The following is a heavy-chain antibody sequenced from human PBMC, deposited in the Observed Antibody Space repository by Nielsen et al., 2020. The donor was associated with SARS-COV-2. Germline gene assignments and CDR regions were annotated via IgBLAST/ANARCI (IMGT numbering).Heavy chain of an antibody. J-gene: IGHJ3*02. CDR1: GFTFSSYG. D-gene: IGHD3-22*01. Sequence: GGSLRLSCAASGFTFSSYGMHWVRQAPGKGLEWVAVIWYDGSNKYYADSVKGRFTISRDNSKNTLYLQMNSLRAEDTAVYYCAKEVHRYYYDSSGPLFDIWGQGTMVTVSS. V-gene: IGHV3-30*02. CDR3: AKEVHRYYYDSSGPLFDI. CDR2: IWYDGSNK.